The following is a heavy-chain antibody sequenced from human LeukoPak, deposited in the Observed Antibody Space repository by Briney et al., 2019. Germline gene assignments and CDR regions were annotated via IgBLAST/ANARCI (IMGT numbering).Heavy chain of an antibody. CDR1: GFTFDDYG. D-gene: IGHD6-13*01. J-gene: IGHJ4*02. CDR3: ARGWSSSWYFY. Sequence: RPGGSLRLSCAASGFTFDDYGMRWVRQDPGKGLVWVSGINWNGGSTGYADSVKGRFTISRDNAKNSLYLQMNSLRAEDTALYYCARGWSSSWYFYWGQGTLVTVSS. V-gene: IGHV3-20*04. CDR2: INWNGGST.